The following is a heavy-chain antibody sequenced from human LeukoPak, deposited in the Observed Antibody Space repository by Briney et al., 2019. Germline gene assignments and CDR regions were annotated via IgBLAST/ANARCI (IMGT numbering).Heavy chain of an antibody. CDR3: ARQGYCTNGVCCSV. CDR2: IIPIFGTA. V-gene: IGHV1-69*13. J-gene: IGHJ4*02. Sequence: ASVKVSCTASGGTFSSYAISWVRQAPGQGLEWMGGIIPIFGTANYAQKFQGRVTITADESTSTAYMELSSLRSEDTAVYYCARQGYCTNGVCCSVWGQGTLVTVSS. CDR1: GGTFSSYA. D-gene: IGHD2-8*01.